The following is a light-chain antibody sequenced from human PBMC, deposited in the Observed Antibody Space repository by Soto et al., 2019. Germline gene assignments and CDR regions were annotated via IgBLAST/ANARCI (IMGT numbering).Light chain of an antibody. Sequence: EVVLTQSPGTLSLSPGEGATLSCRASQGVSDNYLAWYQHKPGQPTRLLIYGESNRATAIPDRFSGSGSGTDFTLTISRLETEDFAVDFCQQYGSSPRTFGQGTKRDIK. CDR2: GES. CDR1: QGVSDNY. J-gene: IGKJ2*01. CDR3: QQYGSSPRT. V-gene: IGKV3-20*01.